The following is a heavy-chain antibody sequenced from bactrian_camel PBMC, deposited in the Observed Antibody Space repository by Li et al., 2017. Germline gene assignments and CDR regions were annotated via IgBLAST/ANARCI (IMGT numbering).Heavy chain of an antibody. D-gene: IGHD1*01. CDR2: SNKDGTV. J-gene: IGHJ6*01. CDR1: GYNFRPCA. CDR3: AAEYCMLLANHPLSDQGYSA. Sequence: HVQLVESGGGSVQHGGSLTLSCVGSGYNFRPCAMGWYRQAEGKQRELVSMSNKDGTVAYADSVKGRFTLSRDNNKSALTLQVNSLKTEDTAMYYCAAEYCMLLANHPLSDQGYSAWGRGTQVTVS. V-gene: IGHV3S53*01.